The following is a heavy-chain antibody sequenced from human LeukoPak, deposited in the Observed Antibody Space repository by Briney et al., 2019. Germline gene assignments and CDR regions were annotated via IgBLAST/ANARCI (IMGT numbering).Heavy chain of an antibody. Sequence: PGGSLRLSCAASGFTFSSYAMSWVRQAPGKGLEWVSAISGSGGSTYYADSVKGRFTISRDNSKNTLYLQMNSLRAEDTAVYYCATQVVPAAIAPTRNFGYWGQGTLVTVSS. V-gene: IGHV3-23*01. CDR2: ISGSGGST. J-gene: IGHJ4*02. CDR1: GFTFSSYA. CDR3: ATQVVPAAIAPTRNFGY. D-gene: IGHD2-2*01.